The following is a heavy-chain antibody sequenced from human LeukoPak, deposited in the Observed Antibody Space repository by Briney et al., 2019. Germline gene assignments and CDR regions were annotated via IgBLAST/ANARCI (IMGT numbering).Heavy chain of an antibody. CDR2: IRQGGDTK. D-gene: IGHD6-13*01. Sequence: PGGSLRLSCAASGFPFNAYWMTWVRQAPGKGLEWVANIRQGGDTKYYVDSVKGRFTISRDNAMNSLYLQMNSLRAEDTAIYYCARSLPYGTTWYGRSDFWGQGTLVTVSS. V-gene: IGHV3-7*03. CDR1: GFPFNAYW. CDR3: ARSLPYGTTWYGRSDF. J-gene: IGHJ4*02.